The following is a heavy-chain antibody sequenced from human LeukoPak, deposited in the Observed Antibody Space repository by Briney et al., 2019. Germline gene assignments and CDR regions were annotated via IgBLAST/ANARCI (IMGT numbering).Heavy chain of an antibody. V-gene: IGHV4-38-2*01. CDR3: ARYCTSTTCILRGFDY. CDR2: IYHTGSA. J-gene: IGHJ4*02. D-gene: IGHD2-2*01. CDR1: GYSSTSGHY. Sequence: SETLSLTCSVSGYSSTSGHYWGWIRQPPGKGLEWIANIYHTGSAHYNPSLKSRVTISVDTSKNQFSLKLSSVTAADTAVYYCARYCTSTTCILRGFDYWGQGTLVTVSS.